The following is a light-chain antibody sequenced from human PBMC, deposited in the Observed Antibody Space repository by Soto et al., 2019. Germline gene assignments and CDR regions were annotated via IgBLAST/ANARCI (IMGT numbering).Light chain of an antibody. CDR2: DVS. J-gene: IGLJ2*01. V-gene: IGLV2-11*01. CDR1: SSDIGAYNY. CDR3: CSYAGSYPVV. Sequence: QSVLTQPRSVSGSPGQSVTISCTGTSSDIGAYNYVSWYQHYPGKAPKLMINDVSNRPSGVPDRFSGSKSGNTASPTISGLQDDDEPAPYCCSYAGSYPVVFGGGTQLTV.